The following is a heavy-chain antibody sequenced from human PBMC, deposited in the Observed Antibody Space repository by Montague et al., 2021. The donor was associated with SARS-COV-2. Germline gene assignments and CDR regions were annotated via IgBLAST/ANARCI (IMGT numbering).Heavy chain of an antibody. D-gene: IGHD3-10*01. Sequence: SETRSLTCAVHGTPFSGYYWDWIRQPPGKGLEWIGEINHGGSTKYSPSLKSRLTISADTSKNQFSLKLTSVAAADTAVYYCARLRDGVVPSPILGVGPYYSYYYMDVWGRGTTVTVSS. CDR2: INHGGST. J-gene: IGHJ6*03. V-gene: IGHV4-34*01. CDR3: ARLRDGVVPSPILGVGPYYSYYYMDV. CDR1: GTPFSGYY.